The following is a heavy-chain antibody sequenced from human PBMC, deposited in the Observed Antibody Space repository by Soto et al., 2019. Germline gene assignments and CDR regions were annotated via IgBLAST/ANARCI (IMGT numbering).Heavy chain of an antibody. CDR3: ARTSAAGKYYYGMDV. J-gene: IGHJ6*02. D-gene: IGHD6-13*01. V-gene: IGHV5-51*01. CDR1: GYSFTRYW. Sequence: GASLKSSCKGSGYSFTRYWIGWVRPMPGKGLEWMGIIYPGDSDTRYSPSFQGQVTISADKSISTAYLQWSSLKASGTAMYYCARTSAAGKYYYGMDVWGQGTTVTVSS. CDR2: IYPGDSDT.